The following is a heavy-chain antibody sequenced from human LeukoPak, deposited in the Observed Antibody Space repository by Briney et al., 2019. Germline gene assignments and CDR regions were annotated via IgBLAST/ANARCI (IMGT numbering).Heavy chain of an antibody. CDR1: GFTFSSYE. V-gene: IGHV3-48*03. CDR2: ISSSGSTI. J-gene: IGHJ6*02. Sequence: GGSLSLSCAASGFTFSSYEMNWVRQAPGKGLEWVSYISSSGSTIYYADSVKGRFTISRDNAKNSLYLQMNSLRAEDTAVYYCARDGTGTIYYGMDVWGQGTTVTVSS. CDR3: ARDGTGTIYYGMDV. D-gene: IGHD1-7*01.